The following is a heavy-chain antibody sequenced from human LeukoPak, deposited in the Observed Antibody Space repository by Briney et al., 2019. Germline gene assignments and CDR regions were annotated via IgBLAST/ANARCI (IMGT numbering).Heavy chain of an antibody. V-gene: IGHV3-74*01. CDR1: GFTFSDYW. CDR2: INSDGSNT. Sequence: GGSLRLSCVVSGFTFSDYWMHWVRQAPGKGLVWVSRINSDGSNTNYAGSVKGRFTISRDSAKNTLYLQMSSLRVEDSAVYYCASGYARSARHQSDFWGQGTVVTVSS. J-gene: IGHJ4*02. D-gene: IGHD5-12*01. CDR3: ASGYARSARHQSDF.